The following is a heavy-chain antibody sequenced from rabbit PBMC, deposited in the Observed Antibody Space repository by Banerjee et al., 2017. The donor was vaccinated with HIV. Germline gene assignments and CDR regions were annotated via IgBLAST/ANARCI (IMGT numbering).Heavy chain of an antibody. CDR2: MHVDSGNI. CDR3: ARDQYSYGDAGAEFSL. V-gene: IGHV1S40*01. CDR1: GFSFSSDA. J-gene: IGHJ4*01. D-gene: IGHD6-1*01. Sequence: QSLEESGGDLVKPGASLTLTCTASGFSFSSDAMCWVRQAPGKGLEWIACMHVDSGNIYYASWAKGRFTISKTSSTTVTLQMTSLTAADTATYFCARDQYSYGDAGAEFSLWGPGTLVTVS.